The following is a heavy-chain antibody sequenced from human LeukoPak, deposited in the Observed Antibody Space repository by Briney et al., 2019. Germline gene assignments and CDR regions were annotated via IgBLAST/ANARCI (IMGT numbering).Heavy chain of an antibody. CDR3: ARGTNDYADPVFDS. CDR2: TYYRSKWYH. CDR1: GDTVSSNSAA. Sequence: SQTLSLTCAISGDTVSSNSAAWNWIRQSPSRGLEWPGRTYYRSKWYHDYATSVKSRMTINPDTSKNQVSLQLKSVIPEDTAVYYCARGTNDYADPVFDSWGQGTLVTVSS. D-gene: IGHD4-17*01. V-gene: IGHV6-1*01. J-gene: IGHJ4*02.